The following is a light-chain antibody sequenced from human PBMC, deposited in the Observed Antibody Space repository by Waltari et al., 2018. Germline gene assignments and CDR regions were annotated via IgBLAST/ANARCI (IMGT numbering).Light chain of an antibody. CDR2: DVS. CDR3: SSYTSSSTWYV. J-gene: IGLJ1*01. CDR1: SSDVGGYNY. Sequence: QSALTQPASVSGSPGQSITISCTGTSSDVGGYNYVSWYQQHPGKAPKLMIYDVSKRPSGVSKRFSGSKSGNTASLTISGLQAEDEADYYCSSYTSSSTWYVFGTGTKVTVL. V-gene: IGLV2-14*01.